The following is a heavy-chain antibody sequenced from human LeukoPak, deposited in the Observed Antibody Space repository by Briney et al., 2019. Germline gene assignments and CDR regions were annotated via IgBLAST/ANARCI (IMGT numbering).Heavy chain of an antibody. CDR2: INHSGST. Sequence: PSETLSLTCAVYGGSFSGYYWSWLRQPPGKGLEWIGEINHSGSTNYNPSLKSRVTISVDTSKNQFSLKLSSVTAADTAVYYCARGLHYYDFWSGYYRSPGFDYWGQGTLVTVSS. J-gene: IGHJ4*02. CDR1: GGSFSGYY. D-gene: IGHD3-3*01. V-gene: IGHV4-34*01. CDR3: ARGLHYYDFWSGYYRSPGFDY.